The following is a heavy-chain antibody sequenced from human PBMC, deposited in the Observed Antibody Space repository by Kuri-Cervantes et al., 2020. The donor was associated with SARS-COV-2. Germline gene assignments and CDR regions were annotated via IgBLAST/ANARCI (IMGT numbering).Heavy chain of an antibody. CDR1: GFTFSSYG. CDR2: IWYDGSNK. D-gene: IGHD2/OR15-2a*01. CDR3: ARVPFFSASRWYFDL. V-gene: IGHV3-33*08. Sequence: SLKISCAASGFTFSSYGMHWDRQAPRKGLEWVAVIWYDGSNKYYADSVKGRFTISRDNSKNTLYLQMNSLRAEDTAVYYCARVPFFSASRWYFDLWGRGTLVTVSS. J-gene: IGHJ2*01.